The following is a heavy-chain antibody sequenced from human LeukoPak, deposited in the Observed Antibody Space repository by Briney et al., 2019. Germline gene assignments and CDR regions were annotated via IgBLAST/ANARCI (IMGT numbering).Heavy chain of an antibody. CDR1: GFTFSSYA. J-gene: IGHJ4*02. CDR2: TSFDGSKK. Sequence: GGSLRLSCAASGFTFSSYAMHGVRQAPGKGLEWLTVTSFDGSKKFYADSVKGRFTISRDNSKNTLYLQMNSLRAEDTAVYYCAREKGCGDNCYSYCDYWGQGTLVTVSS. V-gene: IGHV3-30-3*01. CDR3: AREKGCGDNCYSYCDY. D-gene: IGHD2-21*02.